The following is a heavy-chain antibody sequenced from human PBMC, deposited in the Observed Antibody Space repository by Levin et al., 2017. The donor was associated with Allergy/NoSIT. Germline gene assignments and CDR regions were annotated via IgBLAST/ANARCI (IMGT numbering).Heavy chain of an antibody. D-gene: IGHD3-9*01. CDR2: IYTSGST. J-gene: IGHJ5*02. Sequence: SQTLSLTCTVSGGSISSGSYYWSWIRQPAGKGLEWIGRIYTSGSTNYNPSLKSRVTISVDTSKNQFSLKLSSVTAADTAVYYCARDQNWLFNWFDPWGQGTLVTVSS. V-gene: IGHV4-61*02. CDR1: GGSISSGSYY. CDR3: ARDQNWLFNWFDP.